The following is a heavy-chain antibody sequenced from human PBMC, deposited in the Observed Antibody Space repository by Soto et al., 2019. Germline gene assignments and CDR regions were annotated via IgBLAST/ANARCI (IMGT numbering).Heavy chain of an antibody. CDR2: INPKSGGT. CDR1: GYTFTGYY. J-gene: IGHJ4*02. D-gene: IGHD4-17*01. Sequence: ASVKVSCKASGYTFTGYYMHWVRQAPGQGLEWMGWINPKSGGTNYAQKFQGWVTMTRDTSISTAYMELSRLRSDDTAVYYCAVQMDYGDYVLLDYWGQGTLVTVSS. V-gene: IGHV1-2*04. CDR3: AVQMDYGDYVLLDY.